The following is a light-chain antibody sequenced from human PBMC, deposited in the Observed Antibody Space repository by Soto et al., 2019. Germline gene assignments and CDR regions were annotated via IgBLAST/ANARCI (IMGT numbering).Light chain of an antibody. CDR1: QSVSIK. Sequence: EIVRTQSPATLSVSPGERATLSCRASQSVSIKLAWYQQKPCQAPRLLIYDTSTRATGIPARFSGSGSGTEFTLTISSLQSQDFAVYYCQQYKNWPPITFGQGTRLEIK. CDR3: QQYKNWPPIT. CDR2: DTS. J-gene: IGKJ5*01. V-gene: IGKV3-15*01.